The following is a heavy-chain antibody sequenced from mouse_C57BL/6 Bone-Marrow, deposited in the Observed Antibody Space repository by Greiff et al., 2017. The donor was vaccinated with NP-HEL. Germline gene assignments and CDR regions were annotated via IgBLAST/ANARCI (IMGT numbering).Heavy chain of an antibody. J-gene: IGHJ1*03. CDR2: IDPEDGDT. V-gene: IGHV14-1*01. CDR3: TFYYYGSSHWYFDV. CDR1: GFNIKDYY. D-gene: IGHD1-1*01. Sequence: VHVKQSGAELVRPGASVKLSCTASGFNIKDYYMHWVKQRPEQGLEWIGRIDPEDGDTEYAPKFQGKATMTADTSSNTAYLQLSSLTSEDTAVYYCTFYYYGSSHWYFDVWGTGTTVTVSS.